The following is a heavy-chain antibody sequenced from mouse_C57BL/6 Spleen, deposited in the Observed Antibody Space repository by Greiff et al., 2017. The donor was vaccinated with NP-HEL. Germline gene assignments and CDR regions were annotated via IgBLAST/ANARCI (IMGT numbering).Heavy chain of an antibody. V-gene: IGHV5-4*01. CDR1: GFTFSSYA. CDR3: ARDYDGYGMDY. D-gene: IGHD2-3*01. CDR2: ISDGGSYT. Sequence: EVMLVESGGGLVKPGGSLKLSCAASGFTFSSYAMSWVRQTPEKRLEWVATISDGGSYTYYPDNVKGRFTISRDNAKNNLYLQMSHLKSEDTAMYYCARDYDGYGMDYWGQGTSVTVSS. J-gene: IGHJ4*01.